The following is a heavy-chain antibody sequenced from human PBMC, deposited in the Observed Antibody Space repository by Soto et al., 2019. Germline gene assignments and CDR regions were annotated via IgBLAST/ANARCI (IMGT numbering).Heavy chain of an antibody. CDR2: IYYSGST. D-gene: IGHD3-22*01. CDR1: GGSISSGGYY. V-gene: IGHV4-31*03. Sequence: QVQLQESGPGLVKPSQTLSLTCTVSGGSISSGGYYWSWIRQHPGKGLEWIGYIYYSGSTYYNPSLKSRVTISVDTSKNQFSLKLSSVTAADTAVYYCASHYYDSSGYYPNYFDYWGQGTLVTVSS. J-gene: IGHJ4*02. CDR3: ASHYYDSSGYYPNYFDY.